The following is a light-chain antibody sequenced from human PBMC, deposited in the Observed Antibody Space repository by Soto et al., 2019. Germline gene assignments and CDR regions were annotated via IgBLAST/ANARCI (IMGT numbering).Light chain of an antibody. CDR3: HHYNNWPWK. V-gene: IGKV3-15*01. Sequence: EIVMTQSPASLSVSPGERATLSCRASQNVNSNLAWYQQKPGQAPRVLIYGASTRATGIPARFSGSGSGTEITLTIRSLESEEFDVWYWHHYNNWPWKFGQGTKVEIK. CDR2: GAS. CDR1: QNVNSN. J-gene: IGKJ1*01.